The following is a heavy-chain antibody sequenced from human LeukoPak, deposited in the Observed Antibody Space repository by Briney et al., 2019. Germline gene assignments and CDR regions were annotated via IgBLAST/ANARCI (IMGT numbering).Heavy chain of an antibody. CDR3: ARAKRIAVAGPKTYYFDY. Sequence: ASVKVSCKASGYTFTGYYMHWVRQAPGQGLEWMGWINPNSGGTNYAQKFQGRVTMTRDTSISTAYMELSRLRSDDTAVYYCARAKRIAVAGPKTYYFDYWGQGTLVTVSS. V-gene: IGHV1-2*02. D-gene: IGHD6-19*01. J-gene: IGHJ4*02. CDR2: INPNSGGT. CDR1: GYTFTGYY.